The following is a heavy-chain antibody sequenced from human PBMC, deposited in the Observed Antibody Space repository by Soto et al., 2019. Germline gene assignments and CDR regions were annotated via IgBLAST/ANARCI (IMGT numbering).Heavy chain of an antibody. J-gene: IGHJ4*02. CDR2: VYRTGST. D-gene: IGHD6-13*01. CDR3: ARARATIAAAAIFDC. Sequence: SETLSLTCAVSGGSISTSNWWSWVREPPGKGLEWIGEVYRTGSTTYNPSLESRLTISVDKSKNQFSLKLTSVTAADTAVYYCARARATIAAAAIFDCWGQGTLVTVSS. CDR1: GGSISTSNW. V-gene: IGHV4-4*02.